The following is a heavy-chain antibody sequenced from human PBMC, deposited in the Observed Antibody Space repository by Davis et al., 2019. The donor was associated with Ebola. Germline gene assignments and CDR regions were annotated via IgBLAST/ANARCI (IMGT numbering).Heavy chain of an antibody. CDR2: IIPILGIA. D-gene: IGHD1-26*01. CDR1: GGTFSSYA. J-gene: IGHJ6*02. CDR3: ARVRPPKTTTGGMDV. V-gene: IGHV1-69*04. Sequence: AASVKVSCKASGGTFSSYAISWVRQAPGQGLEWMGRIIPILGIANYAQKFQGRVTITADKSTSTAYMELSSLRSEDTAVYYCARVRPPKTTTGGMDVWGQGTTVTVSS.